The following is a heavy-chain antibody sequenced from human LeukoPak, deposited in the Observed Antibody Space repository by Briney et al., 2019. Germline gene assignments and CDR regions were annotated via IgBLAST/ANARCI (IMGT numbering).Heavy chain of an antibody. J-gene: IGHJ6*02. Sequence: PGRSLRLSCAASGFTFSSYGMHWVRQAPGKGLEWVAVIWYDGSNKYYADSVKGRFTISRDNSKNTPYLQMNSLRAEDTAVYYCARECRDGYNFNTYGMDVWGQGTTVTVSS. CDR2: IWYDGSNK. D-gene: IGHD5-24*01. CDR1: GFTFSSYG. V-gene: IGHV3-33*01. CDR3: ARECRDGYNFNTYGMDV.